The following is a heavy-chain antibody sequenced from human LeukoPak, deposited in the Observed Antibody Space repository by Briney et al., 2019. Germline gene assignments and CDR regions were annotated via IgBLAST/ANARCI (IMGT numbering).Heavy chain of an antibody. J-gene: IGHJ6*03. CDR2: INPSGCST. D-gene: IGHD3-3*01. Sequence: VASVKVSCMASGYTFTSYYMHWVRQAPGQGLDWMGIINPSGCSTSYAQMFQGRVTMTRDMSTSTVYMELSSLRSEDTAVYYCARGPYYDFWSGYYSGIGAQGHYYYYYMDVWGKGTTVTVSS. V-gene: IGHV1-46*01. CDR1: GYTFTSYY. CDR3: ARGPYYDFWSGYYSGIGAQGHYYYYYMDV.